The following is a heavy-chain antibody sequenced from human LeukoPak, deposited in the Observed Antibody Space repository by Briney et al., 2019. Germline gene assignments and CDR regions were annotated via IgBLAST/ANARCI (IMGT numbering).Heavy chain of an antibody. J-gene: IGHJ4*02. D-gene: IGHD6-6*01. Sequence: PGGSLSLSCGACGFPFSEYYVSWIREAPGEGLEGVSYISSSGSTIYYADSVKGRFTSSRDNAKNSLYLQMNSLRAEDTAVYYCAKGGWEYSSSSDSWGQGTLVTVSS. V-gene: IGHV3-11*04. CDR3: AKGGWEYSSSSDS. CDR1: GFPFSEYY. CDR2: ISSSGSTI.